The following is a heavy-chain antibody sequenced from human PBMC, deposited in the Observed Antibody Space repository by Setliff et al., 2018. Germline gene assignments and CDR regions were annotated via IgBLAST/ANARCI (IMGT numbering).Heavy chain of an antibody. J-gene: IGHJ4*02. CDR2: INPSGGST. CDR1: GYTFTSYY. V-gene: IGHV1-46*01. CDR3: AREAKRNVVVVVADTPVY. D-gene: IGHD2-15*01. Sequence: GASVKVSCKASGYTFTSYYMHWVRQAPGQGLEWMGIINPSGGSTSYAQKFQGRVTMTRDTSTSTVYMELSSLRSEDTAVYYCAREAKRNVVVVVADTPVYWGQGTLVTVSS.